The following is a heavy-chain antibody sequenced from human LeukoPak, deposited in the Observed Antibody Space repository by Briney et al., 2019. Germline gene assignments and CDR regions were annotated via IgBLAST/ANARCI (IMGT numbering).Heavy chain of an antibody. CDR3: SRRGSSQCSGFDHFDY. Sequence: GGSLRLSCTASGFTFGDYGLSWFRQAPGKGLEWVGFIRKKAFRGTTEYAASVKGRFTISRDDSKSIAYLQMNNLKTEDTAVYFCSRRGSSQCSGFDHFDYWGQGTLVTVSS. V-gene: IGHV3-49*03. CDR1: GFTFGDYG. CDR2: IRKKAFRGTT. J-gene: IGHJ4*02. D-gene: IGHD6-25*01.